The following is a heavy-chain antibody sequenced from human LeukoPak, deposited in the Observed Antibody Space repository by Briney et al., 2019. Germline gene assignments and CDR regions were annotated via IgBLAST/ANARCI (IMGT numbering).Heavy chain of an antibody. CDR3: ARLVYEYGSGSYYAFDH. CDR1: GGSMSSYY. V-gene: IGHV4-59*08. D-gene: IGHD3-10*01. Sequence: SETLSLTCTVSGGSMSSYYWSWVRQPPGKGLEWIGNINYSGSTNYHSSLKSRVTMSIDTAKNLFSLTLSSVTAADTAVYYCARLVYEYGSGSYYAFDHWGQGTLVTVAS. J-gene: IGHJ4*02. CDR2: INYSGST.